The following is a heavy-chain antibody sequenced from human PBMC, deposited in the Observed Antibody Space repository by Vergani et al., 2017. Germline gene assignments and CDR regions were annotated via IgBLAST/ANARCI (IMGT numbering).Heavy chain of an antibody. CDR3: ARVVGDIVVVVAAPDAFDI. CDR1: GGSISSSSYY. V-gene: IGHV4-39*07. D-gene: IGHD2-15*01. Sequence: QLQLQESGPGLVKPSETLSLTCTVSGGSISSSSYYWGWIRQPPGKGLEWSGSIYYSGSTYYNPSLKSRVTISVDTSKNQFSLKLSSVTAADTAVYYCARVVGDIVVVVAAPDAFDIWGQGTMVTVSS. J-gene: IGHJ3*02. CDR2: IYYSGST.